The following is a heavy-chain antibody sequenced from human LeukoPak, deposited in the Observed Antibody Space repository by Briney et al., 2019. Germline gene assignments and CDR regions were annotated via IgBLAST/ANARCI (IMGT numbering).Heavy chain of an antibody. Sequence: GVSLRLSCAASGFTVSSIHMVWVRQAPGKGLEWVSVTYTGGNSYYADSVKGRFISSRDISKNTLYLQMNSLRAEDSALYYCARGGRGSAAVVAPRSFDIWGQGTMVTVSS. CDR1: GFTVSSIH. V-gene: IGHV3-53*01. CDR2: TYTGGNS. J-gene: IGHJ3*02. CDR3: ARGGRGSAAVVAPRSFDI. D-gene: IGHD3-22*01.